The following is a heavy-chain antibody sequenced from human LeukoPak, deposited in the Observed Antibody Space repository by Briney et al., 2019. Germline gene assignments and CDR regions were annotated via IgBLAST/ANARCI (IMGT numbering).Heavy chain of an antibody. CDR3: ARGSSRGSQTFDY. Sequence: SVKVSCKASGGTFSSYAISWVRQAPGQGLEWMGGIIPIFGTANYAQKFQGRVTITADESTSTAYVELSSLRSEDTAVYYCARGSSRGSQTFDYWGQGTLVTVSS. D-gene: IGHD1-26*01. CDR2: IIPIFGTA. J-gene: IGHJ4*02. CDR1: GGTFSSYA. V-gene: IGHV1-69*13.